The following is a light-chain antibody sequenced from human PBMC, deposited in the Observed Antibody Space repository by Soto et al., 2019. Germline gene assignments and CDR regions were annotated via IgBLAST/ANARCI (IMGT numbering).Light chain of an antibody. Sequence: EIVLTQSPGTLSLSPGERATLSCRASQSVSSIYLAWYQQKPGQAPRLLIYGASSRATGIPDRFSGSGSGTDFTLTVSRLEPEDFAVYYCQQYESSLWTFGQGTRVEIK. CDR2: GAS. CDR3: QQYESSLWT. J-gene: IGKJ1*01. V-gene: IGKV3-20*01. CDR1: QSVSSIY.